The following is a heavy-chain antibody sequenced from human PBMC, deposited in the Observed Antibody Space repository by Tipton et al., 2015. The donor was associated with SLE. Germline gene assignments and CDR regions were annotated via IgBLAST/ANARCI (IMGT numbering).Heavy chain of an antibody. D-gene: IGHD1-1*01. CDR1: GFTFRTFG. CDR3: ATLEARGY. Sequence: SLRLSCAASGFTFRTFGVHWVRQAPGKGLEWVSFIRYDGNEKFYSDSVKGRFTISRDNSKNTLYLQMNSLRPEDTAMYYCATLEARGYWGQGTLVTVSS. V-gene: IGHV3-30*02. CDR2: IRYDGNEK. J-gene: IGHJ4*02.